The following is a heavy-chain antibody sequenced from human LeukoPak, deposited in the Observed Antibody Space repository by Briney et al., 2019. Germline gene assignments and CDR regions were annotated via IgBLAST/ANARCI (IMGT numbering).Heavy chain of an antibody. V-gene: IGHV3-11*01. D-gene: IGHD3-22*01. CDR3: AKEIDYDSSGYYSNFDY. CDR2: ISSSGSTI. J-gene: IGHJ4*02. Sequence: GGSLRLSCAASGFTLSDYYMSWVRQAPGEGVEGVSYISSSGSTIYYADSVKGRSTISRDNSKNTLYLQMNSLRVDDTAVYYCAKEIDYDSSGYYSNFDYWGQGTLVTVSS. CDR1: GFTLSDYY.